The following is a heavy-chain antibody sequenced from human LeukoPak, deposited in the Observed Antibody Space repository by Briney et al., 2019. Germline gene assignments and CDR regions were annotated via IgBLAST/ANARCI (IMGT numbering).Heavy chain of an antibody. CDR2: IYPGDSDT. CDR3: ARVGYCSSTSCYGINWFDP. V-gene: IGHV5-51*01. J-gene: IGHJ5*02. CDR1: GYSFTSYW. Sequence: GVSLKISCKGSGYSFTSYWIGWVRQMPGKGLEWMGIIYPGDSDTRYSPSFQGQVTISADKSISTAYLQWSSLKASDTAMYYCARVGYCSSTSCYGINWFDPWGQGTLVTVSS. D-gene: IGHD2-2*01.